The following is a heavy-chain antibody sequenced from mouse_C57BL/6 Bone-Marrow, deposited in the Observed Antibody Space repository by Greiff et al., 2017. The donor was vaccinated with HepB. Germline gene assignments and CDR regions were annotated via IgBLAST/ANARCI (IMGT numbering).Heavy chain of an antibody. J-gene: IGHJ4*01. CDR1: GYTFTSYG. CDR3: ARRDYSNFFYAMDY. CDR2: IYPRSGNT. Sequence: VHLVESGAELARPGASVKLSCKASGYTFTSYGISWVKQRTGQGLEWIGEIYPRSGNTYYNEKFKGKATLTADKSSSTAYMELRSLTSEDSAVYFCARRDYSNFFYAMDYWGQGTSVTVSS. D-gene: IGHD2-5*01. V-gene: IGHV1-81*01.